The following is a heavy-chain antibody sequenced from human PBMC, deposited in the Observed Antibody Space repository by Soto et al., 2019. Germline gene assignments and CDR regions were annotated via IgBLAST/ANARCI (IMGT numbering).Heavy chain of an antibody. CDR1: GNSFTSYW. V-gene: IGHV5-51*01. Sequence: PGYSLKLSCNGSGNSFTSYWICLLPLKTGKGLEWIGIIYPGDSDTTYGPSVQGQVTISADKSISTAYLQWSSLKASDTAMYYCARLMGYYDSSGYYYDWGQGALVTVSS. CDR2: IYPGDSDT. D-gene: IGHD3-22*01. J-gene: IGHJ4*02. CDR3: ARLMGYYDSSGYYYD.